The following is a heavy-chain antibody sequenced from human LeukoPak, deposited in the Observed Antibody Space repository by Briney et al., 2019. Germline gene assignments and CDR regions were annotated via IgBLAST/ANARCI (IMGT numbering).Heavy chain of an antibody. CDR3: ASCCSYSSGFNYYYYYYMDV. Sequence: SVKVSCKASGGTFSSYAISWVRQAPGQGLEWMGGIIPIFGTANYAQKFQGRVTITADKSTSTAYMELSSLRSEDTAVYYCASCCSYSSGFNYYYYYYMDVWGKGTTVTVSS. V-gene: IGHV1-69*06. J-gene: IGHJ6*03. CDR1: GGTFSSYA. CDR2: IIPIFGTA. D-gene: IGHD6-19*01.